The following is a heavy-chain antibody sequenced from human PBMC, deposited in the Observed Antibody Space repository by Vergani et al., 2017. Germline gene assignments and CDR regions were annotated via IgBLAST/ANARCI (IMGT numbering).Heavy chain of an antibody. CDR3: TTAWGLYYLHGEYFQY. D-gene: IGHD3-10*01. CDR1: GFTFDTYP. CDR2: ISSGGGDI. J-gene: IGHJ1*01. Sequence: VQLVESGGGVVQPGGSRRLSCAGAGFTFDTYPMAYVRQAPGKGLEWVATISSGGGDIFYADSVKGRFTISRDNSKNTLFLQMNSLKDEDTAVYYCTTAWGLYYLHGEYFQYWGRGTLVSVSS. V-gene: IGHV3-23*04.